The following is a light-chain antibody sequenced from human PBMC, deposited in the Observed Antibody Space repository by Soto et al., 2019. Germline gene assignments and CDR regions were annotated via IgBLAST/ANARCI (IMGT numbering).Light chain of an antibody. J-gene: IGKJ1*01. CDR1: QSVSSNY. V-gene: IGKV3-20*01. CDR2: GAY. Sequence: EIVLTQSPGTLSLSPGERATLSCRASQSVSSNYLAWYQQKPGQAPRLLIYGAYSRATGTPDRFSGSGSGTDFTLTISRLEPEDFAVYYCQQYGTSRETFGQGTKVDIK. CDR3: QQYGTSRET.